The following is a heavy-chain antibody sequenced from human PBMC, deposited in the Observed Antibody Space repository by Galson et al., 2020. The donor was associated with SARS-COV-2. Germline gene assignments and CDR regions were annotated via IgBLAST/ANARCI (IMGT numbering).Heavy chain of an antibody. CDR1: GTSISSGSYS. Sequence: SETLSLTCAVSGTSISSGSYSWNWIRQPPGKGLEWIGYISHSGGTYYNPSLKSRVPISGDRSKNQFSLRLSSVTAADPAVYYCARLHYGEYAPRAFVIWGQGTRLTV. V-gene: IGHV4-30-2*01. J-gene: IGHJ3*02. D-gene: IGHD4-17*01. CDR2: ISHSGGT. CDR3: ARLHYGEYAPRAFVI.